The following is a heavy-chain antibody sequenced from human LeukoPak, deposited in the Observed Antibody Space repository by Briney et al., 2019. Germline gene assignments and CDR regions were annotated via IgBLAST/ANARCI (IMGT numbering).Heavy chain of an antibody. Sequence: GGSLRLSCAASGFTFSSYAMHWVRQAPGKGLEWVAVISYDGSKKYYADSVKGRFTISRDNSKNTLYLQMNSLRAEDTALYYCARGSTDWNGMDVWGQGTTVTVSS. CDR2: ISYDGSKK. CDR3: ARGSTDWNGMDV. V-gene: IGHV3-30-3*01. CDR1: GFTFSSYA. D-gene: IGHD6-19*01. J-gene: IGHJ6*02.